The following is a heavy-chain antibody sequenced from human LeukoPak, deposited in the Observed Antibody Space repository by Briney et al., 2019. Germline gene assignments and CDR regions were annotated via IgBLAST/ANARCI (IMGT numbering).Heavy chain of an antibody. CDR2: INAANGST. D-gene: IGHD3-22*01. CDR3: AGTYYYDSSGYYPAFDY. J-gene: IGHJ4*02. V-gene: IGHV1-18*01. Sequence: GASVKVSCKASGYTFTSYGISWVRQAPGQGLEWMGWINAANGSTKYSQNFQGRVTITRDTSASTAYMELSSLRSEDTAVYYCAGTYYYDSSGYYPAFDYWGQGTLVTVSS. CDR1: GYTFTSYG.